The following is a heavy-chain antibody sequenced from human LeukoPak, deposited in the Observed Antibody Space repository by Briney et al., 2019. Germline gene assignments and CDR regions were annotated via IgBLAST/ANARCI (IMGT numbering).Heavy chain of an antibody. CDR2: IRYDGSNK. Sequence: GGSLRLSCAASGFTFSSYGMHWVRQAPGKGLEWVAFIRYDGSNKYYADSVKGRFTISRDNSKNTVSLQLNNLRAEDTAVYFCVRHDSFIPFWGQGTWSPSPQ. V-gene: IGHV3-30*02. CDR3: VRHDSFIPF. D-gene: IGHD2-21*01. CDR1: GFTFSSYG. J-gene: IGHJ4*02.